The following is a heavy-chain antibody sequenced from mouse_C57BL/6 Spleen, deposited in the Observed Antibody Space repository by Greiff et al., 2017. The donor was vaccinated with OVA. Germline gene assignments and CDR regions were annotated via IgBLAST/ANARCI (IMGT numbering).Heavy chain of an antibody. J-gene: IGHJ4*01. CDR1: GYAFSSSW. Sequence: QVQLQQSGPELVKPGASVKISCKASGYAFSSSWMNWVKQRPGKGLEWIGRIYPGDGDTNYNGKFKGKAKLTADKSSSTAYMQLSSLTSEDSAVYFCARCDGYDSGEIMDYWGQGTSVTVSS. V-gene: IGHV1-82*01. D-gene: IGHD2-2*01. CDR3: ARCDGYDSGEIMDY. CDR2: IYPGDGDT.